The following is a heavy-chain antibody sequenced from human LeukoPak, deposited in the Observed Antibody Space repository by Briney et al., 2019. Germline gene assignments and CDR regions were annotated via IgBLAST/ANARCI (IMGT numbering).Heavy chain of an antibody. V-gene: IGHV3-7*01. CDR1: GFSFSTYW. CDR2: INTDGTEI. J-gene: IGHJ3*02. Sequence: GGSLRLSCAASGFSFSTYWMNWVRQAPGKGLEWVSNINTDGTEINYLDSVRGRFTISRDNAKNSLYLQMNSLRAEDTAVYYCARFYGGSALDNWGQGTMVTVSS. D-gene: IGHD3-16*01. CDR3: ARFYGGSALDN.